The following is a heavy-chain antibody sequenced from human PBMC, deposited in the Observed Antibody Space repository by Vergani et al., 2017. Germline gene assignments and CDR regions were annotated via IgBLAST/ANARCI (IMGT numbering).Heavy chain of an antibody. Sequence: QVQLQESGPGLVKPSQTLSLTCTVSGASINNDFYYWHWIRQPAGKGLEWIGRIYVSGITDYNSSLQSRVSISVDTSKNQFSLTLTSVTAADTAVYYCARDNKQLRPRAFDLSGQGTMVTVSS. CDR2: IYVSGIT. J-gene: IGHJ3*01. V-gene: IGHV4-61*02. CDR1: GASINNDFYY. D-gene: IGHD4-23*01. CDR3: ARDNKQLRPRAFDL.